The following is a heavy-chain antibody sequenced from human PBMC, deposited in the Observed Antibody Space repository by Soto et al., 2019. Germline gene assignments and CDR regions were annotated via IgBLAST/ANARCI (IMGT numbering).Heavy chain of an antibody. CDR1: GFTFTNAW. CDR2: IKSKTDGGTT. CDR3: TTDRAIMEAVIFDS. J-gene: IGHJ4*02. V-gene: IGHV3-15*01. D-gene: IGHD2-15*01. Sequence: EVQLVESGGGLVKPGESLRLSCAASGFTFTNAWMSWVRQAPGKGLELVGRIKSKTDGGTTDYTAPVKGRFTISRDDSNNTLYLKINSLENEDTAVYYCTTDRAIMEAVIFDSWGQGTLVTVSS.